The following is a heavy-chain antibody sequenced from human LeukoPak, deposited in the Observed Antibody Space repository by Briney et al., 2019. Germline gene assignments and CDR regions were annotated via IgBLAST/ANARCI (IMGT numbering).Heavy chain of an antibody. J-gene: IGHJ4*02. CDR2: IRYDGSNK. CDR1: GFTFSSYG. D-gene: IGHD3-22*01. V-gene: IGHV3-30*02. Sequence: GGSLRLSCVASGFTFSSYGMHWVRQAPGKGLEWAAFIRYDGSNKYYADSVKGRFTISRDNSKNTLYLQMNSLRAADTAVYYCAKDPTHYRVWDDYDSTVLSYWGQGTLVTVSS. CDR3: AKDPTHYRVWDDYDSTVLSY.